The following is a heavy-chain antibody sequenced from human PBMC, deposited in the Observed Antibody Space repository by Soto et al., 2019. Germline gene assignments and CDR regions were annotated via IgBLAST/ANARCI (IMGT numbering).Heavy chain of an antibody. Sequence: EVPLVESGGGLVQPGRSLRLSCAASGFTFDDYAMHWVRQAPGKGLEWVSGITWNSGKIGYADSVKGRFTISRDNPNNSLYLKVNSLRDEDTALYDCATLGTIDTGGMAVWGQGTTVTVSS. J-gene: IGHJ6*02. V-gene: IGHV3-9*01. CDR3: ATLGTIDTGGMAV. CDR2: ITWNSGKI. D-gene: IGHD2-2*01. CDR1: GFTFDDYA.